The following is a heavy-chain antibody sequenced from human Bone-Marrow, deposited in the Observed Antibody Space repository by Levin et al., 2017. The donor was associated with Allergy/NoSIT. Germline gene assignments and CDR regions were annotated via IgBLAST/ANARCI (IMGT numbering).Heavy chain of an antibody. V-gene: IGHV3-23*01. Sequence: GGSLRLSCAASGFTFRSRGMDWVRQAPGKGLEWVSAINTGGDNTKYADSVKGRLTISRDTSTDTLYLQMNSLTVGDTAVDCCGRGGQWAHYLDYWGQGTRVTVSS. CDR1: GFTFRSRG. CDR2: INTGGDNT. CDR3: GRGGQWAHYLDY. D-gene: IGHD1-26*01. J-gene: IGHJ4*02.